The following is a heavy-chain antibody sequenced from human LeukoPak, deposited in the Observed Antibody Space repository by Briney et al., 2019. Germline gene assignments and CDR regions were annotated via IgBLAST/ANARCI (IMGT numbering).Heavy chain of an antibody. Sequence: PGGSLRLSCAASGFTFSSYSMNWVRQAPGKGLEWVSYISSSSSTIYYADSVKGRFTISRDNAKNSLYLQMNSLRAEDTAVYYCARDAYCGGDCYPYYYYYMDVWGKGTTVTVSS. CDR2: ISSSSSTI. J-gene: IGHJ6*03. D-gene: IGHD2-21*01. V-gene: IGHV3-48*01. CDR3: ARDAYCGGDCYPYYYYYMDV. CDR1: GFTFSSYS.